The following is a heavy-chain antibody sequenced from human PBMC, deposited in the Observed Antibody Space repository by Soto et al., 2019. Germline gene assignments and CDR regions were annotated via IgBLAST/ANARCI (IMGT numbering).Heavy chain of an antibody. CDR1: GGSISSSSYY. V-gene: IGHV4-39*01. CDR2: IYYSGST. CDR3: ARHGRVQVWFGELLPQLPYYMDV. J-gene: IGHJ6*03. Sequence: SETLSLTCTVSGGSISSSSYYWGWIRQPPGKGLEWIGSIYYSGSTYYNPSLKSRVTISVDTSKNQFSLKLSSVTAADTAVYYCARHGRVQVWFGELLPQLPYYMDVWGKGTTVTVSS. D-gene: IGHD3-10*01.